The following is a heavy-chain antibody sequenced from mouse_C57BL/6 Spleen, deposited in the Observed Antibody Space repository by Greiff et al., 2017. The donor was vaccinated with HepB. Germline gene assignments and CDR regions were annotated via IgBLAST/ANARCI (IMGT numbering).Heavy chain of an antibody. Sequence: VHVKQSGPELVKPGASVKMSCKASGYTFTDYNLHWVKQSHGKSLEWIGYINPNYGGTSYNQKFKGKATLTVNKSSSTAYMELRSLTAEDAAVYYCAREGNGTGFAYWGQGTLVTVSA. CDR1: GYTFTDYN. CDR2: INPNYGGT. D-gene: IGHD3-3*01. J-gene: IGHJ3*01. V-gene: IGHV1-22*01. CDR3: AREGNGTGFAY.